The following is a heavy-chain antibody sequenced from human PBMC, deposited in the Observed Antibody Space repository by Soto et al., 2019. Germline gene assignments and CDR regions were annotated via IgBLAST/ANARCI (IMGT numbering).Heavy chain of an antibody. Sequence: PGGSLRLFCAASGFTFSNYWMSWVRQAPGKGLAWVANIKQDGSERNYADSAKGRFTISRDNAENSLYLQMNSLKAEDTAVSYCVSARHIGPWGQGTLVTVSS. J-gene: IGHJ5*02. CDR3: VSARHIGP. D-gene: IGHD2-21*01. V-gene: IGHV3-7*01. CDR2: IKQDGSER. CDR1: GFTFSNYW.